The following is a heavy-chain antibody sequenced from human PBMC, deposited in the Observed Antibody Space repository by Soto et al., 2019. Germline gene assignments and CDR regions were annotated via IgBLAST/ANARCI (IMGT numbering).Heavy chain of an antibody. J-gene: IGHJ1*01. Sequence: SGGSLRLSCAASGFTFSSYAMSWVRQAPGKGLEWVSAISGSGGSTYYADSVKGRFTISRDNSKNTLYLQMNSLRAEDTAVYYCAKDRESRWLATSSAEYFQHWGQGTLVTVSS. V-gene: IGHV3-23*01. CDR2: ISGSGGST. CDR3: AKDRESRWLATSSAEYFQH. CDR1: GFTFSSYA. D-gene: IGHD6-19*01.